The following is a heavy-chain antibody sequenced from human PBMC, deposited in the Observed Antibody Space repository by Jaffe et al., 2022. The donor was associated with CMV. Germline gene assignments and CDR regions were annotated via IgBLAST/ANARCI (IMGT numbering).Heavy chain of an antibody. J-gene: IGHJ6*02. V-gene: IGHV4-39*01. CDR1: GGSIRSSSHY. Sequence: QVQLQESGPGLLKPSKTLSLTCTVSGGSIRSSSHYWGWIRQTPGKGLEWIGSIYFSGTTYYSPSLESRLTVSADTSKNQFYLELTSVTAADTALYYCVRHVASSPWFPLLAGMDVWGRGTSVTVSS. CDR3: VRHVASSPWFPLLAGMDV. CDR2: IYFSGTT. D-gene: IGHD6-13*01.